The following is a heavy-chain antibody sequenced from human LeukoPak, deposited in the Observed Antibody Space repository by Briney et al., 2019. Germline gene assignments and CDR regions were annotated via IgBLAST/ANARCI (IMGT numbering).Heavy chain of an antibody. CDR1: GGSISSYY. CDR3: ARGLNWGRPIPFDY. D-gene: IGHD3-16*01. J-gene: IGHJ4*02. CDR2: IYYSGYT. V-gene: IGHV4-59*12. Sequence: SETLSLTCTVSGGSISSYYWSWIRQPPGKGLKWIWNIYYSGYTTYSPSLRSRVTISVDTSKNQFSLKLSSVTAADTAVYYCARGLNWGRPIPFDYWGQGTLVTVSS.